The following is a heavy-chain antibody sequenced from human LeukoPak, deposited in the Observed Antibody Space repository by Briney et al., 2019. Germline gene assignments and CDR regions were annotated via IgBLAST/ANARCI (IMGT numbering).Heavy chain of an antibody. V-gene: IGHV1-18*04. CDR3: AREAPGIAAANYYYYYYMDV. Sequence: ASVKVSCKASGYTFTSYGINWVRQAPGQGLEWMGWISAYNGDTNYAQKFQGRVTITRNTSISTAYMELSSLRSEDTAVYYCAREAPGIAAANYYYYYYMDVWGKGTTVTVSS. D-gene: IGHD6-13*01. J-gene: IGHJ6*03. CDR1: GYTFTSYG. CDR2: ISAYNGDT.